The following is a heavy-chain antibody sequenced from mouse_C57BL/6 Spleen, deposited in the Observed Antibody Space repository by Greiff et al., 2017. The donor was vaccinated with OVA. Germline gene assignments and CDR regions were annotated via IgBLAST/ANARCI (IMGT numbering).Heavy chain of an antibody. J-gene: IGHJ2*01. V-gene: IGHV2-3*01. CDR1: GFSLTSYG. CDR2: LWGDGST. D-gene: IGHD1-1*01. CDR3: AKIYYYGSSYGEYYFDY. Sequence: VQLVESGPGLVAPSQSLSITCTVSGFSLTSYGVSWVRQPPGKGLEWLGVLWGDGSTNYHSALISRLSISKDNSKSQVFLKLNGLQTDDTATYYCAKIYYYGSSYGEYYFDYWGQGTTLTVSS.